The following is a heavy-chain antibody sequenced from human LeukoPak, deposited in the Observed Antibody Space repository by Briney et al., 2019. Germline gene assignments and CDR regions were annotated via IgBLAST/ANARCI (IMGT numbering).Heavy chain of an antibody. CDR1: GHTFTSYG. V-gene: IGHV1-18*01. D-gene: IGHD1-14*01. J-gene: IGHJ6*03. Sequence: ASEKVSCKASGHTFTSYGISWVRQAHGQGIEWMGWISAYNGNTNYAKKLQGRVTMTTDTSSSTAYMELRSLRSDDTAVYYCARGALNQYYYMHVWAKGTTVTVSS. CDR3: ARGALNQYYYMHV. CDR2: ISAYNGNT.